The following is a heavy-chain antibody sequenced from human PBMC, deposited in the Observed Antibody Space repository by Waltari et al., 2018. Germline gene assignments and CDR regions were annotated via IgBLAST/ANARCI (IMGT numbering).Heavy chain of an antibody. Sequence: QVQLRESGPGLVKPSGTLSLTGAVSGGPISSSNWWSWVRQPPGKGLEWIGEIYHSGSTNYNPSLKSRVTISVDMSKNQFSLKLTSVTAADTAVYYCARVGASGSYREYWGQGTLVTVSS. CDR2: IYHSGST. CDR3: ARVGASGSYREY. CDR1: GGPISSSNW. J-gene: IGHJ4*02. D-gene: IGHD1-26*01. V-gene: IGHV4-4*02.